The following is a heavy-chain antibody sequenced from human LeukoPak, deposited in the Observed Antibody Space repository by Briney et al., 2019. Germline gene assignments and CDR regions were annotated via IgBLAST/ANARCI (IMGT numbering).Heavy chain of an antibody. J-gene: IGHJ6*02. CDR1: GFTFDDYA. V-gene: IGHV3-9*01. CDR2: ISWNSGSI. CDR3: AKGEAVAGNYYYYGMDV. D-gene: IGHD6-19*01. Sequence: GRSLRLSCAASGFTFDDYAKHWVRQAPGKGLEWVSGISWNSGSIGYADSVKGRFTISRDNAKNSLYLQMNSLRAEDTALYYCAKGEAVAGNYYYYGMDVWGQGTTVTVSS.